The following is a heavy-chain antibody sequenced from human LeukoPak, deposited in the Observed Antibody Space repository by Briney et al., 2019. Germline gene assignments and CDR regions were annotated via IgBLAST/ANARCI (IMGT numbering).Heavy chain of an antibody. J-gene: IGHJ4*02. CDR3: ARAEGYGAIDY. CDR2: ISTSSSYI. V-gene: IGHV3-21*01. CDR1: GFTFSSHS. D-gene: IGHD5-12*01. Sequence: GGSLRLSCAASGFTFSSHSMNWVRQAPGKGLEWVSSISTSSSYIYYADSVKGRFTISRDNAKNSLSLQMNSLRAEDTALYYCARAEGYGAIDYWGQGSLVIVSS.